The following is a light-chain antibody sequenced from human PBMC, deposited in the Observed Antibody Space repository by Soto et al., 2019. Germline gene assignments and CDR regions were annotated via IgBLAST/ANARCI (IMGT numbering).Light chain of an antibody. CDR1: QSVSSSY. V-gene: IGKV3-20*01. Sequence: ELVLTQSPGTLSLSPGERATLSCRASQSVSSSYLAWYQQKPGQAPRLLIYGASSRATGIPDRFSGSGSGTDFTLTISRLEPEDFAVYYCQQYGSSPSPFGQGTKVEIK. CDR2: GAS. J-gene: IGKJ1*01. CDR3: QQYGSSPSP.